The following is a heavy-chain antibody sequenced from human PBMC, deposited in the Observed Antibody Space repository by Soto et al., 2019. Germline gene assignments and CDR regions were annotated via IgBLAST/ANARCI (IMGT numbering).Heavy chain of an antibody. CDR2: IIPILGIA. CDR1: GGTFSSYT. CDR3: ARDRYEYYDSSGLNWFDP. D-gene: IGHD3-22*01. V-gene: IGHV1-69*08. Sequence: QVQLVQSGAEVKKPGSSVKVSCKASGGTFSSYTISWVRQAPGQGLEWMGRIIPILGIANYAQKFQGRVTITADKSTSTAYMERSSLRSEDTAVYYCARDRYEYYDSSGLNWFDPWGQGTLVTVSS. J-gene: IGHJ5*02.